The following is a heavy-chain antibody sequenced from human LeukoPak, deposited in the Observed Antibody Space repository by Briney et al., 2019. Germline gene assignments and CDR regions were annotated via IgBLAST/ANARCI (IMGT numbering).Heavy chain of an antibody. Sequence: GGSLRLSCAASGFTFSSYEMNWVRRAPGKGLEWVSYISSSGSTIYYADSVKGRFTISRDNAKNSLYLQMNSLRAEDTAVYYCARVAVTGYPDYWGREPWSPSPQ. V-gene: IGHV3-48*03. CDR2: ISSSGSTI. D-gene: IGHD3-9*01. CDR3: ARVAVTGYPDY. J-gene: IGHJ4*02. CDR1: GFTFSSYE.